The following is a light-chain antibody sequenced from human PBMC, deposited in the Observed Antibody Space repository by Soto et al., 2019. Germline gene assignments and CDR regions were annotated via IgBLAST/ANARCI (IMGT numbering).Light chain of an antibody. CDR1: SSNIGAGYE. CDR3: QSYDSSLSGWV. Sequence: QSVLTQPPSVSGAPGQRVTISCTGSSSNIGAGYEVKWYQQLPGTAPKLLIYGSSNRPSGVPDRFSGSKSGTSASLAITGLQAEDEADYYCQSYDSSLSGWVFGGGTKLTVL. J-gene: IGLJ3*02. V-gene: IGLV1-40*01. CDR2: GSS.